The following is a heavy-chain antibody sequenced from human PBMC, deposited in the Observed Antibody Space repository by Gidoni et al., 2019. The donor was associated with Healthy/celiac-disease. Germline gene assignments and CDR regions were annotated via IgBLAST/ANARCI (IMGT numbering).Heavy chain of an antibody. Sequence: QVQLVESGGGVVQPGRSLRLSCAASGFTFSSYGMHWVRQAPGKGLEWVAVISYDGSNKYYADSVKGRFTISRDNSKNTLYLQMNSLRAEDTAVYYCAKPRKTVTTWGSFDYWGQGTLVTVSS. CDR2: ISYDGSNK. CDR3: AKPRKTVTTWGSFDY. J-gene: IGHJ4*02. V-gene: IGHV3-30*18. CDR1: GFTFSSYG. D-gene: IGHD4-17*01.